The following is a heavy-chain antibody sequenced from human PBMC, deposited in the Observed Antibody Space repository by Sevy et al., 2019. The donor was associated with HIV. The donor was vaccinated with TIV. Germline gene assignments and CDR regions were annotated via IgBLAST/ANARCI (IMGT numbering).Heavy chain of an antibody. CDR2: IKEYGSEK. CDR3: ATSGGDT. D-gene: IGHD1-26*01. Sequence: GGSLRLSCAASGFTFSSYWMNWIRQAPGKGLEWVANIKEYGSEKYYVDSVKGRLTISRDNAKNSLYLKMNTLRAEDTAEYYCATSGGDTWGQGTLVTVSS. CDR1: GFTFSSYW. V-gene: IGHV3-7*01. J-gene: IGHJ5*01.